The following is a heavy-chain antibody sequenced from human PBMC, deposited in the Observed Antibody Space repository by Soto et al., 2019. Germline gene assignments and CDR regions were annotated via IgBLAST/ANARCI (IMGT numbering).Heavy chain of an antibody. D-gene: IGHD6-25*01. V-gene: IGHV3-74*01. CDR2: INSDGSST. CDR1: GFTFSSYW. J-gene: IGHJ4*02. Sequence: WGSLRLSCAASGFTFSSYWMHWVRQAPGKGLVWVSRINSDGSSTSYADSVKGRFTISRDNAKNTLYLQMNSLRADDSAVYFCAKDSSAAFDYWGQGTVVTVSS. CDR3: AKDSSAAFDY.